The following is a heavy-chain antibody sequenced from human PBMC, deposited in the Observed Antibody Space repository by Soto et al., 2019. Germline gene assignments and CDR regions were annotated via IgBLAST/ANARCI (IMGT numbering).Heavy chain of an antibody. CDR3: ARDFSPLPYCSGGSCYSRVWWFDP. CDR1: GGSISSYY. Sequence: SETLSLTCTVSGGSISSYYWSWIRQPPGKGLEWIGYIYYSGSTNYNPSLKSRVTISVDTSKNQFSLKLSSVTAADTAVYYCARDFSPLPYCSGGSCYSRVWWFDPWGQGTLVTVSS. V-gene: IGHV4-59*01. D-gene: IGHD2-15*01. J-gene: IGHJ5*02. CDR2: IYYSGST.